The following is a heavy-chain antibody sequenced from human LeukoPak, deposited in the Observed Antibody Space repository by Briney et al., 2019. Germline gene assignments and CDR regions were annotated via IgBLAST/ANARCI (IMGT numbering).Heavy chain of an antibody. CDR3: ARDLSRWFDP. J-gene: IGHJ5*02. Sequence: ASVKVSFKASGYTFTRYGISWVRQATGQGLEWMGWISTNNGNTNYAQKLQGRVTMTTDTSTSTAYMELRSLRSDDTAVYYCARDLSRWFDPWGQGTLVTVSS. CDR2: ISTNNGNT. CDR1: GYTFTRYG. V-gene: IGHV1-18*01.